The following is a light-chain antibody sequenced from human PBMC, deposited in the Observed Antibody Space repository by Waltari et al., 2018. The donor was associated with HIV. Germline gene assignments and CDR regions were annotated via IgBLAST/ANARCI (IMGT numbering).Light chain of an antibody. V-gene: IGLV2-14*03. CDR1: SRDIGCNNS. J-gene: IGLJ2*01. CDR2: DAS. CDR3: SSFSITSTLVV. Sequence: QSALTQPASVSGSPGQSITISCTGTSRDIGCNNSVSWYQQHPGKAPKLMIFDASNRPSGISNRFSGSKSGNTASLTISGLQADDEAHYFCSSFSITSTLVVFGGGTKLTVL.